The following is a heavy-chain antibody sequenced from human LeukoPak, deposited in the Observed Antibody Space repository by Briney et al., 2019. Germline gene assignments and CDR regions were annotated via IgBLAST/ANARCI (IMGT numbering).Heavy chain of an antibody. CDR2: IYSGGST. V-gene: IGHV3-66*01. CDR1: GFTVSSSY. J-gene: IGHJ5*02. D-gene: IGHD3-22*01. Sequence: GGSLRLSCAASGFTVSSSYMSWVRQAPGKGLEWVSVIYSGGSTYYADSVKGRFTISRDNSKNTLYLQMNSLRAEDTAVYYCAKDSSGYYYVNWFDPWGQGTLVTVSS. CDR3: AKDSSGYYYVNWFDP.